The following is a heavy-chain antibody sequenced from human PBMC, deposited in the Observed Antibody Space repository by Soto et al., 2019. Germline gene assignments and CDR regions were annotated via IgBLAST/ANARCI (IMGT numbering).Heavy chain of an antibody. CDR2: IWYDGSNK. J-gene: IGHJ5*02. D-gene: IGHD3-16*02. CDR3: ARDLMITFGGVIVPFDP. CDR1: GVTFSSYG. Sequence: PGGSLRLSCAASGVTFSSYGMHWVRQAPGKGLEWVAVIWYDGSNKYYADSVKGRFTISRDNSKNTLYLQMNSLRAEDTAVYYCARDLMITFGGVIVPFDPWGQGTLVTVSS. V-gene: IGHV3-33*01.